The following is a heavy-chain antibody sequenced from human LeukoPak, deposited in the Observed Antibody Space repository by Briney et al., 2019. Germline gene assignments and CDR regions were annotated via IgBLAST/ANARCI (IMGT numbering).Heavy chain of an antibody. J-gene: IGHJ4*02. CDR3: ARVHSSGWYDY. CDR1: GYTFTNYP. D-gene: IGHD6-19*01. CDR2: INTNTGNP. V-gene: IGHV7-4-1*02. Sequence: ASVKVSCKASGYTFTNYPMHWVRQARGQGLEWMGWINTNTGNPTYAQGFTGRFVFSLDTSVSTAYLQISSLKAEDNAVYYCARVHSSGWYDYWGQGTLVTVSS.